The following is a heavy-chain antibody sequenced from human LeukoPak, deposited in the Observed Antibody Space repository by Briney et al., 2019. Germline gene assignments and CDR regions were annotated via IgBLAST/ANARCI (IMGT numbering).Heavy chain of an antibody. CDR3: ARVVSRGVIIPWFDP. CDR2: IYHSGST. Sequence: SETLSLTCAVSGGSISSGGYSWSWIRQPPGKGLEWIGYIYHSGSTYYTPSLKSRVTISVDRSKNQFSLKLSSVTAADTAVYYCARVVSRGVIIPWFDPWGQGTLVTVSS. V-gene: IGHV4-30-2*01. J-gene: IGHJ5*02. D-gene: IGHD3-10*01. CDR1: GGSISSGGYS.